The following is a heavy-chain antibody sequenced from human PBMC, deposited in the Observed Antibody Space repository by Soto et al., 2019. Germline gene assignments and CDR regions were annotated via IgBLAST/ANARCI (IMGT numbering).Heavy chain of an antibody. J-gene: IGHJ4*02. CDR2: IYYSGST. Sequence: PSETLSLICTVSGGSISSGGYYWSWIRQHPGKGLEWIGYIYYSGSTYYNPSLKSRVTISVDTSKNHFSLKLSSVTAADTAVYYCARSSMVRGVLDPYYFDYWGQGTLVTVSS. V-gene: IGHV4-31*03. D-gene: IGHD3-10*01. CDR3: ARSSMVRGVLDPYYFDY. CDR1: GGSISSGGYY.